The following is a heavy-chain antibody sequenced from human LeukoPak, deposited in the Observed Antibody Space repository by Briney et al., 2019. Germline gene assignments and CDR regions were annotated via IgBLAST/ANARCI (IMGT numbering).Heavy chain of an antibody. D-gene: IGHD4-17*01. CDR1: GGSISSYY. Sequence: SETLSLTCTVSGGSISSYYWSWIRQPPGKGLEWIGYIYYSGSTNYNPPLKSRVTISVDTSKNQFSLKLSSVTAADTAVYYCASLQYGDYVSIWGQGTLVTVSS. CDR3: ASLQYGDYVSI. V-gene: IGHV4-59*08. CDR2: IYYSGST. J-gene: IGHJ4*02.